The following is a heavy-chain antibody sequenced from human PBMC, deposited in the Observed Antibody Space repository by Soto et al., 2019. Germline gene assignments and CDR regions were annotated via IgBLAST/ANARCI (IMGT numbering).Heavy chain of an antibody. CDR3: ARGGAQPVAGGYGMDV. J-gene: IGHJ6*02. CDR1: GYTFTSYG. V-gene: IGHV1-18*01. Sequence: ASVKVSCKASGYTFTSYGISWVRQAPGQGLEWMGWISAYNGNTNYAQKLQGRVTMTTDTSTSTAYMELRSLRSDDTAVYYCARGGAQPVAGGYGMDVWGQGTTVTVSS. D-gene: IGHD6-19*01. CDR2: ISAYNGNT.